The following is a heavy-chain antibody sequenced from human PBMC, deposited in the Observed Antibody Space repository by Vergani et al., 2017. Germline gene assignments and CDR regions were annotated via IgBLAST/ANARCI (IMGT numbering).Heavy chain of an antibody. D-gene: IGHD3-10*01. CDR1: GFTFSNAW. Sequence: EVQLVESGGGLVKPGGSLRLSCAASGFTFSNAWMSWVRQAPGKGLEWDGRIKSKTDGGTKDYAAPVKGRFTISRDDSKNTLYLQMNSLKTEDTAVYYCTTVGSYYYGSGSRYYYGMDVWDQGTTVTVSS. V-gene: IGHV3-15*01. CDR2: IKSKTDGGTK. J-gene: IGHJ6*02. CDR3: TTVGSYYYGSGSRYYYGMDV.